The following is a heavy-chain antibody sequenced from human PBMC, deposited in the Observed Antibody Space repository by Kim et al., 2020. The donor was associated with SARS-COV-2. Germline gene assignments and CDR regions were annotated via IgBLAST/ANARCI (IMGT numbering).Heavy chain of an antibody. CDR3: TRAYSSSWHYYYYGMDV. D-gene: IGHD6-13*01. Sequence: GGSLRLSCTASGFTFGDYAMSWVRQAPGKGLEWVGFIRSKAYGGTTEYAASVKGRFTISRDDSKSIAYLQMNSLKTEDTAVYYCTRAYSSSWHYYYYGMDVCGQGTTVTVSS. V-gene: IGHV3-49*04. CDR2: IRSKAYGGTT. J-gene: IGHJ6*02. CDR1: GFTFGDYA.